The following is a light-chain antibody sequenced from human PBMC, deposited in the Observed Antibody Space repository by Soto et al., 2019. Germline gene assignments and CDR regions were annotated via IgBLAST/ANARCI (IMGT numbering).Light chain of an antibody. Sequence: EIVLTQSPGTLSLSPGERATLSCRASQSVSSSYLAWYQQTPGQAPRLLFYGASSRATGIPDRFSGSGSGTDLTLTISRLELEDLAVYCCQQYGSSPPWTFGQGTKVEIK. CDR1: QSVSSSY. CDR2: GAS. CDR3: QQYGSSPPWT. V-gene: IGKV3-20*01. J-gene: IGKJ1*01.